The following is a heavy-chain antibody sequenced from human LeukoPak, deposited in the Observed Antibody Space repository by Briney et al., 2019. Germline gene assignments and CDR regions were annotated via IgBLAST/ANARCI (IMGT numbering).Heavy chain of an antibody. V-gene: IGHV3-23*01. J-gene: IGHJ3*02. CDR3: AKGLGYYYDSSGGAFDI. Sequence: PGGSLRLSCAPSGFTFSSYAMSWVRQAPGKGLEWVSAISGSGGSTYFADSVKGRFTISRDNSKNTLYLQMNSLRAEDTAVYYCAKGLGYYYDSSGGAFDIWGQGTMVTVSS. D-gene: IGHD3-22*01. CDR2: ISGSGGST. CDR1: GFTFSSYA.